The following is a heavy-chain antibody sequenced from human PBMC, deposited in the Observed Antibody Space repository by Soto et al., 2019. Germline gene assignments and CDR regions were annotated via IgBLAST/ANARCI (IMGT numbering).Heavy chain of an antibody. D-gene: IGHD3-3*01. CDR3: ARVGVPSDYDFWSGYYTHWFDP. CDR1: GGSISSSSYY. CDR2: IYYSGST. V-gene: IGHV4-39*01. Sequence: SETLSLTCTVSGGSISSSSYYWGWIRQPPGKGLEWIGSIYYSGSTYYNPSLKSRVTISVDTSKNQFSLKLSSVTAADTAVYYCARVGVPSDYDFWSGYYTHWFDPWGQGTLVTVSS. J-gene: IGHJ5*02.